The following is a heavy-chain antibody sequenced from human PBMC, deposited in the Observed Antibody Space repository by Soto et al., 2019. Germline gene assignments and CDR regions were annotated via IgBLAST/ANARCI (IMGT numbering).Heavy chain of an antibody. Sequence: QVQLQESGPGLVKPSQTLSLTCTVSGGSISSGGYYWSWIRQHPGKGLEWIGFIYFIGTTFYNPDLKSRVTISVDTTRNAFALSLSSVTAANTPVYYCARNRGAIESMEYWGQGTPLTVSS. J-gene: IGHJ4*02. D-gene: IGHD3-10*01. CDR3: ARNRGAIESMEY. CDR1: GGSISSGGYY. CDR2: IYFIGTT. V-gene: IGHV4-31*03.